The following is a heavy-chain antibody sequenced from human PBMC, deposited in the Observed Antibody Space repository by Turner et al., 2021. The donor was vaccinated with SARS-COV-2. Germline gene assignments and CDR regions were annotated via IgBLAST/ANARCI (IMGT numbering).Heavy chain of an antibody. CDR3: AKGESQYFDY. V-gene: IGHV3-30*18. CDR2: ISYDGSNK. CDR1: GFTFSSYG. Sequence: QVQLVESGGGVVQPGRSRKLSCAASGFTFSSYGMHWVRQAPGKGLEWVAVISYDGSNKYYADAVKGRFTISRDNSKNTLYLQMNSLRAEDTAVYYCAKGESQYFDYWGQGTLVTVSS. J-gene: IGHJ4*02.